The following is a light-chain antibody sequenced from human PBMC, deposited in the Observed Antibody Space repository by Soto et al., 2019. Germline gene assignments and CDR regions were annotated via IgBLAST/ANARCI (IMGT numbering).Light chain of an antibody. CDR1: QGINKF. CDR3: RQYESFPLT. CDR2: TAS. V-gene: IGKV1-16*01. J-gene: IGKJ4*01. Sequence: DIQMTQSPSSLSASVGDSVTITCRASQGINKFLAWFQQKPGTAPKSLISTASRLQSGLPSRFSGSGSGTHFTLTINNLHPEDFATYYFRQYESFPLTFGGGTRVEI.